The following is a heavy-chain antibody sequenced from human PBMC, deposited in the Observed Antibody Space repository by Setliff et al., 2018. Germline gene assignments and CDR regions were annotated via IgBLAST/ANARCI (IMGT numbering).Heavy chain of an antibody. CDR1: GFTFDDYG. J-gene: IGHJ4*02. D-gene: IGHD3-16*01. Sequence: AGGSLRLSCAASGFTFDDYGMSWVRQAPGKGLEWVSTINWNGGSTSYADSVKGRFTISRDIAENSLYLRMNGLRAEDTAFYYCARVYAYSYGFDYWGQGTPVTVSS. CDR2: INWNGGST. V-gene: IGHV3-20*04. CDR3: ARVYAYSYGFDY.